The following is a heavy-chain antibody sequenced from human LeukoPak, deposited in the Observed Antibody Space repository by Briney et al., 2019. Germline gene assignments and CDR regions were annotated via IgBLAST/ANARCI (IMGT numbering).Heavy chain of an antibody. CDR3: ARGTSGYYYRYFDY. Sequence: GGSLRLSCAASGSTFSTYAMHWVRQAPGKGLEWVAVIWYDGSIKYYADSVKGRFTISRDNSKNTLFLQMNSLRAEDTAVYYCARGTSGYYYRYFDYWGQGTLVTVSS. J-gene: IGHJ4*02. V-gene: IGHV3-33*01. CDR1: GSTFSTYA. D-gene: IGHD3-22*01. CDR2: IWYDGSIK.